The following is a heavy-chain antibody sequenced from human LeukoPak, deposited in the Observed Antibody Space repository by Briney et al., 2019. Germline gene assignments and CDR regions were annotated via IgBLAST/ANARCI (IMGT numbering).Heavy chain of an antibody. Sequence: SGPTLVKPTQTLTLTCTFSGFALSTSAVGVGWIRQPPGKALEWLALIYWGDDKRYSPSLKSRLTITKDTSKNQVVLTMTNMDPVDTATYYCARYGSGSYYDYWGQGTLVTVSS. CDR2: IYWGDDK. J-gene: IGHJ4*02. CDR3: ARYGSGSYYDY. V-gene: IGHV2-5*02. CDR1: GFALSTSAVG. D-gene: IGHD3-10*01.